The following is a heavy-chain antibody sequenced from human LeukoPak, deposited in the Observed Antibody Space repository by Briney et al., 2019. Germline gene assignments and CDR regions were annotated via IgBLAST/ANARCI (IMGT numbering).Heavy chain of an antibody. CDR2: IYHSGSI. J-gene: IGHJ4*02. V-gene: IGHV4-38-2*01. CDR1: GYSISSGYY. CDR3: ARGYYDSSGYYWNYFDC. Sequence: PSETLSLTCAVSGYSISSGYYWGWIRQPPGKGLEWIGSIYHSGSIYYNPSLKSRVTISVDTSKNQFSLKLSSVTAADTAVYYCARGYYDSSGYYWNYFDCWGQGTLVTVSS. D-gene: IGHD3-22*01.